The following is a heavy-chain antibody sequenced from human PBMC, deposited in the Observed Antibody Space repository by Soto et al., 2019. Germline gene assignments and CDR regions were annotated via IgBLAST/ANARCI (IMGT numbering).Heavy chain of an antibody. Sequence: SETLSLTCTVSGDSVSSGDYYWTWIRQPPGKGLEWVGHIYFSGRTNYIPSLESRVTISLGTSKNQFSLKLTSVTAADTAVYYCARVPIDTYMIYWSDPWGQGTLVTVSS. D-gene: IGHD3-16*01. V-gene: IGHV4-61*08. CDR2: IYFSGRT. CDR3: ARVPIDTYMIYWSDP. CDR1: GDSVSSGDYY. J-gene: IGHJ5*02.